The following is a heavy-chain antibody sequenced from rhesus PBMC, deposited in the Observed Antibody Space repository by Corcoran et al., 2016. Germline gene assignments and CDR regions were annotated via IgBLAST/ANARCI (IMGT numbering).Heavy chain of an antibody. CDR1: GDSISSNY. Sequence: QVQLQESGPGLVKPSETLSLTCAVSGDSISSNYWSWIRQPPGKGLEWIGCFSGSGANTVHNPPLMNRAPLSTDTSKNLFSLKLSSGTASDTAVLFCVRSVVPTFHYDGPYLHYFDYWGQGILVTVSS. J-gene: IGHJ4*01. V-gene: IGHV4-173*01. CDR2: FSGSGANT. CDR3: VRSVVPTFHYDGPYLHYFDY. D-gene: IGHD3-28*01.